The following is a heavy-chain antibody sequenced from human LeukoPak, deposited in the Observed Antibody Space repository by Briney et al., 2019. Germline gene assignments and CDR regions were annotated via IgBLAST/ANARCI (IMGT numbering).Heavy chain of an antibody. V-gene: IGHV4-4*02. CDR1: GGSISSSNW. CDR3: ARLSGLVGSRFDP. Sequence: SGTLSLTCAVSGGSISSSNWWSWVRQPPGKGLEWIGEINHSGSTNYNPSLKSRVTISVDTSKNQFSLKLSSVTAADTAVYYCARLSGLVGSRFDPWGQETLVTVSS. CDR2: INHSGST. D-gene: IGHD1-26*01. J-gene: IGHJ5*02.